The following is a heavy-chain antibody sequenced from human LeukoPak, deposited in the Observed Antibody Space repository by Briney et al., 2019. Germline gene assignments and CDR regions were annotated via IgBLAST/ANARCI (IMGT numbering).Heavy chain of an antibody. Sequence: GGSLRLSCAVSGFTFSSRWMHWVRQAPGKGLEWVSVSKDDGSSTSYADSVKGRFTVSRDNAKNMLYLQMNSLRAEDTAVYCCHPLAYTTNWGQGALVTVSS. CDR3: HPLAYTTN. V-gene: IGHV3-74*01. CDR2: SKDDGSST. D-gene: IGHD2-2*02. CDR1: GFTFSSRW. J-gene: IGHJ4*02.